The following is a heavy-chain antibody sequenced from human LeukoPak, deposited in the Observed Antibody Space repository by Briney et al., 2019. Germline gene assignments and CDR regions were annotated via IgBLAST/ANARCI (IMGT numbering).Heavy chain of an antibody. CDR1: GYAFTSYG. Sequence: ASVKVSCKASGYAFTSYGISWVRQAPGQGLEWMGWISAYNGNTNYAQKLQGRVTMTTDTSTSTAYMELRSLRSDDTAVYYCAASTLGYNWFDPWGQGTLVTVSS. CDR2: ISAYNGNT. V-gene: IGHV1-18*01. D-gene: IGHD7-27*01. J-gene: IGHJ5*02. CDR3: AASTLGYNWFDP.